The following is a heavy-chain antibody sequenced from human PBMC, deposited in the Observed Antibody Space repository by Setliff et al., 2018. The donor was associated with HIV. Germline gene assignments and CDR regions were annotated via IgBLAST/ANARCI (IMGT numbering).Heavy chain of an antibody. CDR3: ARSQPDTIFGVVIFDY. Sequence: PSETLSLTCTVSGGSMSSSGPGYYWGWVRQTPGGGLEWIGGVYYSGSTYYNPSLKSRVTISLDTSKNQLSLRLTSMTAADTAVYYCARSQPDTIFGVVIFDYWGQGKMVTVSS. CDR1: GGSMSSSGPGYY. D-gene: IGHD3-3*01. J-gene: IGHJ4*02. V-gene: IGHV4-39*01. CDR2: VYYSGST.